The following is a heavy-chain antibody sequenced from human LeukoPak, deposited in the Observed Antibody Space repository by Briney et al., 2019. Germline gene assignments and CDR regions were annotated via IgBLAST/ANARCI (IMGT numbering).Heavy chain of an antibody. CDR3: ARDHACSNGVCSYFDS. Sequence: PSETLSLTCTVSSGSISSSSYYWGWIRQPPGLGLEWIASVYHSGSTWYNPSLKSRVTISVDTSRNQFSLKLSSVTAADTAVYYCARDHACSNGVCSYFDSWGQGTLVTVSS. V-gene: IGHV4-39*07. J-gene: IGHJ4*02. CDR1: SGSISSSSYY. CDR2: VYHSGST. D-gene: IGHD2-8*01.